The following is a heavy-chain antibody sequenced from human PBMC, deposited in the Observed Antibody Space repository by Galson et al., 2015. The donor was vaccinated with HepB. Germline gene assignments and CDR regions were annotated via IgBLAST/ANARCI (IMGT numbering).Heavy chain of an antibody. CDR2: ISWDGGST. CDR3: AKDLAYYDILTGLDY. V-gene: IGHV3-43*01. Sequence: SLRLSCAASGFTFDDYTMHWVRQAPGKGLEWVSLISWDGGSTYYADSVKGRFTISRDNSKNSLYLQMNSLRTEDTALYYCAKDLAYYDILTGLDYWGQGTLVTVSS. D-gene: IGHD3-9*01. CDR1: GFTFDDYT. J-gene: IGHJ4*02.